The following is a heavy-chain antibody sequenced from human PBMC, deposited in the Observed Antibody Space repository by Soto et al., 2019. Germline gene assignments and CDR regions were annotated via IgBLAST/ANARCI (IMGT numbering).Heavy chain of an antibody. CDR2: IKSKTDGGTT. Sequence: PGGSLRLSCAASGFTFSNAWMSWVRQAPGKGLEWVGRIKSKTDGGTTDYAAPVKGRFTISRDDSKNTLYLQMNSLKTEDTAVYYCTTAPNCGGDCYNDFDYWGQGTLVTVYS. J-gene: IGHJ4*02. CDR1: GFTFSNAW. CDR3: TTAPNCGGDCYNDFDY. D-gene: IGHD2-21*02. V-gene: IGHV3-15*01.